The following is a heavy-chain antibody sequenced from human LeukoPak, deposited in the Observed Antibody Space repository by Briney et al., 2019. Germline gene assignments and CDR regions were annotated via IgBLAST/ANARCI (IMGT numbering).Heavy chain of an antibody. CDR1: GYSFTSYW. CDR2: IYPGDSDT. J-gene: IGHJ6*02. CDR3: AGGLAPLYYYYGMDV. V-gene: IGHV5-51*01. Sequence: GESLKISCKGSGYSFTSYWIGWVRQMPGKGLEWMGIIYPGDSDTRYSPSFQGQVTISADKSISTAYLQWSSLKASDTAMYYCAGGLAPLYYYYGMDVWGQGTTVTVSS.